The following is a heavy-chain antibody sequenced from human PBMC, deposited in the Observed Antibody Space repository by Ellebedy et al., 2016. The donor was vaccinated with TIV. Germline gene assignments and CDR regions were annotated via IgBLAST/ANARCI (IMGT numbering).Heavy chain of an antibody. V-gene: IGHV3-11*04. J-gene: IGHJ4*02. CDR1: GFTFSDYY. D-gene: IGHD5-18*01. CDR3: ARRQLWSAHDY. Sequence: GESLKISXAASGFTFSDYYMSWIRQAPGKGLEWVSYISSSGSTIYYADSVKGRFTISRDNAKNSLYLQMNSLRAEDTAVYYCARRQLWSAHDYWGQGTLVTVSS. CDR2: ISSSGSTI.